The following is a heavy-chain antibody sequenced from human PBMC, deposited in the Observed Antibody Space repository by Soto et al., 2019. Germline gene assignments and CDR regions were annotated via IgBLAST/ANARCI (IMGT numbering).Heavy chain of an antibody. CDR2: INPSGRT. D-gene: IGHD3-10*01. CDR3: AMSPELILGGGWFDP. CDR1: GGSFSGYY. J-gene: IGHJ5*02. V-gene: IGHV4-34*01. Sequence: QVQLQQWGAGLLKPSETLSLTCAVYGGSFSGYYWSWIRQPPRKGLEWIGEINPSGRTNYNPSLKSRVPISVDTSKHQFSLKLGSVTAADSAVYYCAMSPELILGGGWFDPWRQGTLVTVSS.